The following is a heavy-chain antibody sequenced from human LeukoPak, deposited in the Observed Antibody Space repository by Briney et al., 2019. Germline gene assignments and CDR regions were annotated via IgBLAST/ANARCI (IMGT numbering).Heavy chain of an antibody. CDR1: GGSFSGYY. Sequence: PSETLSLTCAVYGGSFSGYYWSWIRQPPGKGLEWIGEINHSGSTNYNPSLKSRVTIPVDTSKNQFSLKLSSVTAADTAVYYCARVLMVYAINWFDPWGQGTLVTVSS. J-gene: IGHJ5*02. V-gene: IGHV4-34*01. CDR3: ARVLMVYAINWFDP. D-gene: IGHD2-8*01. CDR2: INHSGST.